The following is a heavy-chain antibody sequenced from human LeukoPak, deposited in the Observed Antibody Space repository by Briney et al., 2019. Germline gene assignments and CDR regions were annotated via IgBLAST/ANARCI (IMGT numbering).Heavy chain of an antibody. D-gene: IGHD3-22*01. V-gene: IGHV3-7*01. CDR1: GFTFSSYW. Sequence: GGSLRLSCAASGFTFSSYWMSWVRQAPGKGLEWVANIKQDGSEKYYVDSVKGRFTISRDNAKNSLYLQMNSLRAEDTAVYYCARSLADSSGYYYVHWFDPWGQGTLVTVSS. CDR3: ARSLADSSGYYYVHWFDP. CDR2: IKQDGSEK. J-gene: IGHJ5*02.